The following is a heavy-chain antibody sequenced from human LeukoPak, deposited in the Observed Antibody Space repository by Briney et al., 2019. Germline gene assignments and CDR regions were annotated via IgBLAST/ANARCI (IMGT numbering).Heavy chain of an antibody. CDR2: IYYSGST. J-gene: IGHJ4*02. CDR3: ARDGPGGYFDY. CDR1: GGSLSSHY. Sequence: SETLSLTCTVSGGSLSSHYWSWIRQPPGKGLEWIGYIYYSGSTNYNPSLKSRVTISVHTSKNQFSLKLSSVTAADTAVYYCARDGPGGYFDYWGQGTLVTVSS. D-gene: IGHD3-16*01. V-gene: IGHV4-59*11.